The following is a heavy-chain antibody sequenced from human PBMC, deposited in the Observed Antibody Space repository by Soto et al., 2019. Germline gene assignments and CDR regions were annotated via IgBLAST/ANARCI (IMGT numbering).Heavy chain of an antibody. CDR2: ISGSGGST. Sequence: EVQLLESGGGLVQPGGSLRVSCAASGFTFSSYAMNWVRQAPGKGLEWVSVISGSGGSTYYADSVKGRFTISRDNSKNTLFLQMNSLRAEDTAVYYCAKSDLPLVTACFDYWGQGTLVTVSS. CDR3: AKSDLPLVTACFDY. D-gene: IGHD2-21*02. CDR1: GFTFSSYA. V-gene: IGHV3-23*01. J-gene: IGHJ4*02.